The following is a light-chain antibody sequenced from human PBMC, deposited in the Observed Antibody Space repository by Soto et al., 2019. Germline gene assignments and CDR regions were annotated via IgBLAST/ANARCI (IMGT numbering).Light chain of an antibody. CDR3: LQGYNFPHT. J-gene: IGKJ3*01. Sequence: AIQMTQSPSSLSASVGDRVTITCRASQDISNDLGWYQQQPGKAPNLLIYAASTLQIGVPSRFSGSGSGTDFTLTISSLQPEDFATYYCLQGYNFPHTFGPGTKVDIK. CDR2: AAS. V-gene: IGKV1-6*01. CDR1: QDISND.